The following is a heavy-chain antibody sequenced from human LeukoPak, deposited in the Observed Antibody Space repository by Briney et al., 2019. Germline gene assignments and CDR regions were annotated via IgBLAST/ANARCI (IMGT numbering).Heavy chain of an antibody. CDR2: IRYDGSNK. V-gene: IGHV3-30*02. J-gene: IGHJ4*02. D-gene: IGHD3-10*01. Sequence: SCKASGYTFSSYGVHWVRQAPGKGLEWVAFIRYDGSNKYYADSVKGRFTISRDNSKNTLYLQMNSLRAEDTAVYYCAKSSGDYWGQGTLVTVSS. CDR1: GYTFSSYG. CDR3: AKSSGDY.